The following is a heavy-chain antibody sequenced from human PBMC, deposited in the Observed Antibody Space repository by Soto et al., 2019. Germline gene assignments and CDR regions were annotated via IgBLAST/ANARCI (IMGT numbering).Heavy chain of an antibody. CDR3: ARAPHLTYYYGSGSYYH. J-gene: IGHJ5*02. CDR1: GYTVTSYY. D-gene: IGHD3-10*01. V-gene: IGHV1-46*01. CDR2: INPSGGST. Sequence: QVQLVQSGAEVKKPGASVRVSCKASGYTVTSYYVHWVRQAPGQGLEWMGVINPSGGSTTYAQKFQGGVTMTRDTSTSTVYMELSSLRSEDTAVYYCARAPHLTYYYGSGSYYHWGQGTLVTVSS.